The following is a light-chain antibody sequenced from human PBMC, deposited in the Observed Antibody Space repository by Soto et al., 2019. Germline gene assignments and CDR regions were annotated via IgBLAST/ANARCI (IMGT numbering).Light chain of an antibody. CDR1: QNINNY. CDR2: GAS. Sequence: DIQMTQSPSSLSASIGDRVTLTFRASQNINNYLHWYQLKPGKAPKLLIYGASGLQSGVPSRFSGGGSGTHFTLTISSLQPEDFATYFCQQTYNTPQTFGGGTKVDI. CDR3: QQTYNTPQT. V-gene: IGKV1-39*01. J-gene: IGKJ4*01.